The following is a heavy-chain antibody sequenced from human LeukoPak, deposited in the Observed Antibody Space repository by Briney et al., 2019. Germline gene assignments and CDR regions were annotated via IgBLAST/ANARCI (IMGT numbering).Heavy chain of an antibody. CDR2: IRYDGNNK. J-gene: IGHJ4*02. CDR3: AKYYYGSGSQRYFDY. D-gene: IGHD3-10*01. Sequence: PGGSLRLSCAASGFTFSNYGMHWVRQAPGKGLEWVAFIRYDGNNKNYADFVKGRFTISRDNSKSTLYLQMNSLRAEDTAVYYCAKYYYGSGSQRYFDYWGQGTLVTVSS. V-gene: IGHV3-30*02. CDR1: GFTFSNYG.